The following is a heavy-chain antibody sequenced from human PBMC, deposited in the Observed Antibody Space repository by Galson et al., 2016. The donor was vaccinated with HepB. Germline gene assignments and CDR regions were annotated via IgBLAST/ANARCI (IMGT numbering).Heavy chain of an antibody. CDR2: VYHSGHT. D-gene: IGHD5-12*01. CDR1: GGSLNDYY. Sequence: ETLSLTCTVSGGSLNDYYWSWLRQPPGKGLQWIGYVYHSGHTKYNPSLKSRVTMSVDPSKSQFTLKMTSVTAADTAVYYCARPTSSGYGDAFDVWGRGTVVTVSS. CDR3: ARPTSSGYGDAFDV. J-gene: IGHJ3*01. V-gene: IGHV4-59*01.